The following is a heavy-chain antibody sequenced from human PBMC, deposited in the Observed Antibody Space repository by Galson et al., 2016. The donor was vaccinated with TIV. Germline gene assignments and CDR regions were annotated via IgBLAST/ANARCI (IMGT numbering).Heavy chain of an antibody. CDR1: SASISSHS. Sequence: SETLSLTCTVSSASISSHSWSWIRQSAEKGLEWIGRIDVRGYNNYSPSLKSRVTVSVDTSKNQFSLKVTSVTAADTALYYCARMSRVTAPDSEYYFDYWGQGTLVTVSS. V-gene: IGHV4-4*07. J-gene: IGHJ4*02. CDR2: IDVRGYN. CDR3: ARMSRVTAPDSEYYFDY. D-gene: IGHD6-13*01.